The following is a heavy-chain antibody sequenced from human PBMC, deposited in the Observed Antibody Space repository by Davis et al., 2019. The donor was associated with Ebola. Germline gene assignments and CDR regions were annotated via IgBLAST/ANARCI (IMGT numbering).Heavy chain of an antibody. V-gene: IGHV3-13*01. CDR1: GFTFSNYD. CDR2: FGTAGDT. Sequence: GESLKISCAASGFTFSNYDMHWVRQITGKGLEWVSAFGTAGDTYYPGSVKGRFTISRENAKSSLFLHMNSLRGEDTAVYYCARAAFGSHFFDYWGQGTLVTVSS. CDR3: ARAAFGSHFFDY. J-gene: IGHJ4*02. D-gene: IGHD3-3*01.